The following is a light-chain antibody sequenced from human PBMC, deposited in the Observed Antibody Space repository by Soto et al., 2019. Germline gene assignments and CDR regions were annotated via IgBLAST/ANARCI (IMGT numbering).Light chain of an antibody. CDR2: GAS. CDR1: QSVSNNY. J-gene: IGKJ1*01. CDR3: LPYCSSGP. Sequence: EIVLTQSPGTLSLSPGDRATLSCRASQSVSNNYLAWYQQKPGQAPRLLIYGASNRATGIPDRFSGSGSGTDFTLTNSRLEPEDFAVYNCLPYCSSGPFGQGTNVDIK. V-gene: IGKV3-20*01.